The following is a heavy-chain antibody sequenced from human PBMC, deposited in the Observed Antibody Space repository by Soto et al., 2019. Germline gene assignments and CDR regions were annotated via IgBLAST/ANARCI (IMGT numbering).Heavy chain of an antibody. Sequence: QVQLQESGPGLVKPSQTLSLTCTVSGGSISSGDYYWSWIRQPPGKGLEWIGYIYYSGSTYYNPSLKSRVTXXVXSXXNQFSLKLSSATAADTAVYYCARVEHWRSGYPFDYWGQGTLVTVSS. CDR3: ARVEHWRSGYPFDY. CDR2: IYYSGST. CDR1: GGSISSGDYY. V-gene: IGHV4-30-4*01. J-gene: IGHJ4*02. D-gene: IGHD3-22*01.